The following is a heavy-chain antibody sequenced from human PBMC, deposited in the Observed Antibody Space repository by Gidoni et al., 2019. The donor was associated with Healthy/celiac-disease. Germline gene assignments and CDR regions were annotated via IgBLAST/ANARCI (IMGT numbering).Heavy chain of an antibody. D-gene: IGHD6-13*01. CDR1: GFTFSSYA. J-gene: IGHJ6*02. CDR3: ARDRSRASSRKVGYYYYGMDV. V-gene: IGHV3-30*04. CDR2: ISYDGSNK. Sequence: QVQLVESGGGVVQPGRSLRLSCAASGFTFSSYAMHWVRQAPGKGLECVAVISYDGSNKYYADSVKGRFTISRDNSKNTLYLQMNSLRAEDTAVYYCARDRSRASSRKVGYYYYGMDVWGQGTTVTVSS.